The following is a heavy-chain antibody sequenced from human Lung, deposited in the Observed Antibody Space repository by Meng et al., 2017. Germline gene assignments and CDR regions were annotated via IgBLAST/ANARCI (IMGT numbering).Heavy chain of an antibody. CDR2: ISSTGDST. D-gene: IGHD5-18*01. J-gene: IGHJ5*02. V-gene: IGHV3-23*01. CDR1: GFTFTAFS. CDR3: AKEAAMAS. Sequence: EVQRMESGGGLVQPGASLRLSCAASGFTFTAFSMTWVRQAPGKGLEWVSTISSTGDSTFYPDSVKGRFIVSRDNSKNTLYLQMNSLRAEDTAIYYCAKEAAMASWGQGTLVTVSS.